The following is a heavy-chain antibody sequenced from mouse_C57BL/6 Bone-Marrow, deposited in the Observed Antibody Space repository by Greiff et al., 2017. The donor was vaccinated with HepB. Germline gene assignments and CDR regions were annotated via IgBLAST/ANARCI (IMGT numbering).Heavy chain of an antibody. Sequence: EVQGVESGGGLVQPKGSLKLSCAASGFSFNTYAMNWVRQAPGKGLEWVARIRSKSNNYATYYADSVKDRFTISRDDSESMLYLQMNNLKTEDTAMYYCVRHVDYGSGSAMDYWGQGTSVTVSS. CDR2: IRSKSNNYAT. CDR3: VRHVDYGSGSAMDY. D-gene: IGHD1-1*01. J-gene: IGHJ4*01. V-gene: IGHV10-1*01. CDR1: GFSFNTYA.